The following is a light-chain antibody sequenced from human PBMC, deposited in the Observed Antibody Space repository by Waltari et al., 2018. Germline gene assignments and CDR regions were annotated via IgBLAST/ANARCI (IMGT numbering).Light chain of an antibody. CDR2: GAS. V-gene: IGKV1-16*01. J-gene: IGKJ4*01. CDR3: QQYNSYPPT. CDR1: HGISYY. Sequence: DIRLTQSPSSLSASVGDRVTITCRASHGISYYVAWFQQKPGKAPKPLIFGASSLQSGVPWRFSGGGSETFFTLTIKDLQPEDFATYYCQQYNSYPPTFGGGTRV.